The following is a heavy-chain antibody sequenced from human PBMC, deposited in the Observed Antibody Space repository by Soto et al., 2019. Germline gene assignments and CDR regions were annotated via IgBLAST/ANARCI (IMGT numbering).Heavy chain of an antibody. CDR2: ISYSGST. CDR3: AREGLSSGWFYYYRMDV. D-gene: IGHD6-13*01. V-gene: IGHV4-59*01. CDR1: GGSISSYY. Sequence: QVQLQESGPGLVKPSETLSLTCTVSGGSISSYYWNWIRQPPGKGLEWIGYISYSGSTNYNPSLKSRVTRSVDTSKSQCSLKLSSVTAADTAVYYCAREGLSSGWFYYYRMDVWGQGTTVTVSS. J-gene: IGHJ6*02.